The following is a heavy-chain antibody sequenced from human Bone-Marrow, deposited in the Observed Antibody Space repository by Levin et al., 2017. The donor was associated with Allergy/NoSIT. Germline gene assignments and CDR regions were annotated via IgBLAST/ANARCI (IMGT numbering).Heavy chain of an antibody. V-gene: IGHV2-5*02. D-gene: IGHD2-15*01. Sequence: SGPTLVKPTQTLTLTCNFSGFSLSTRGVGVGWIRQPPTKALEWLGLIYWDDDKRYNPSLSGRLTITKDTSKDQVVLTLTNMDPVDTATYYCAHGICLHDLIFFDNWGQGSLVTVSS. CDR1: GFSLSTRGVG. CDR2: IYWDDDK. CDR3: AHGICLHDLIFFDN. J-gene: IGHJ4*02.